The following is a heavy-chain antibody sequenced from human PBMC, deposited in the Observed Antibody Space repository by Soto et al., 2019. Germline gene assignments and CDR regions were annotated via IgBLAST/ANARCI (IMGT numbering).Heavy chain of an antibody. D-gene: IGHD6-6*01. CDR3: AKEPTLDSRSPYYFDY. Sequence: EVQLLESGGGLVQPGGSLRLSCAASGFTFSSYAMSWVRQAPGKGLEWVSAISGSGGSTYYGDSVKGRFTISRANSKNTLYLQMNRLRAEDTAVYYCAKEPTLDSRSPYYFDYWGQGTLVTVSS. CDR2: ISGSGGST. CDR1: GFTFSSYA. V-gene: IGHV3-23*01. J-gene: IGHJ4*02.